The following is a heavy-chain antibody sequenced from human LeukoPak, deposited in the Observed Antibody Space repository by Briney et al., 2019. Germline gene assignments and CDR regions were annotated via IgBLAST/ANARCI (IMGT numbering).Heavy chain of an antibody. CDR2: ISGSGGST. Sequence: GGSLRLSCAASGFTFSSYAMSWVRQAPGKGLEWVSAISGSGGSTYYADSVKARFTISRDNSKNTLYLQMNSLRAEDTAVYYCALNKYGDYEEYYFDYWGQGTLVTVSS. J-gene: IGHJ4*02. CDR3: ALNKYGDYEEYYFDY. D-gene: IGHD4-17*01. CDR1: GFTFSSYA. V-gene: IGHV3-23*01.